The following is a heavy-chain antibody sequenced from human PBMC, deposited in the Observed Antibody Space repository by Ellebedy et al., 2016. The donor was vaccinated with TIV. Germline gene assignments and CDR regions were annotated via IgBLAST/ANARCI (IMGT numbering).Heavy chain of an antibody. CDR3: ARDAMIWIFDS. J-gene: IGHJ4*02. CDR2: ISKSDTT. V-gene: IGHV3-48*01. D-gene: IGHD3-22*01. Sequence: PGGSLRLSCAGSGFTFNSYSMNWVRQAPGKGLEWISYISKSDTTYYADSARGRFTISRDNAKRSLFLQMNSLRLEDTAVYYCARDAMIWIFDSWGQGTLVTVSS. CDR1: GFTFNSYS.